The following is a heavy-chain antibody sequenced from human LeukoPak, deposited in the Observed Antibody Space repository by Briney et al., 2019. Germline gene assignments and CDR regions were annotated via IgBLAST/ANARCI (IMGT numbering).Heavy chain of an antibody. CDR2: ISSDGNDK. CDR3: AHMAAAGSSTTFDY. D-gene: IGHD6-13*01. V-gene: IGHV3-30*03. Sequence: GGSLRLSCAASGFTFSTHGIHWVRQAPGKGLEWVAVISSDGNDKYYADSVKGRFTISRDNSKNTLYLQMNSLRAEDTAVYYCAHMAAAGSSTTFDYWGQGTLVTVSS. CDR1: GFTFSTHG. J-gene: IGHJ4*02.